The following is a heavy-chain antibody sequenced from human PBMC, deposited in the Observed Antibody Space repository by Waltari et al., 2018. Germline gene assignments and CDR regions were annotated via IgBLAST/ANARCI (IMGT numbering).Heavy chain of an antibody. CDR3: ARIVMGPGSTIGFDY. CDR1: GSSISRYS. J-gene: IGHJ4*02. V-gene: IGHV4-59*01. Sequence: QLQESGPGVAAPSESLSLTCTVSGSSISRYSWRCIRQPPGKELEWIGYIFSTGSTNYNPSRNSRVTNSVDTSKNQFSLKLRSVTAADTAVYYCARIVMGPGSTIGFDYWGQGTLVTVSS. CDR2: IFSTGST. D-gene: IGHD2-15*01.